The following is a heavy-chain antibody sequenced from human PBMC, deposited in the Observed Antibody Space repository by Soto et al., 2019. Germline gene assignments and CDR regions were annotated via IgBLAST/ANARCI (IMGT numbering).Heavy chain of an antibody. CDR1: GFTFSKHW. J-gene: IGHJ4*02. D-gene: IGHD2-8*02. CDR2: IKTDGSFT. CDR3: ARDNTWSLDY. Sequence: EVQLVESGGGLVQSGGSLRLSCAASGFTFSKHWMQWVRQAPGKGLVWVSHIKTDGSFTRDEDSVKGRFTISRDNARNTLYLQMNSLRAEDTAVYYCARDNTWSLDYWGQGTLVTVSS. V-gene: IGHV3-74*01.